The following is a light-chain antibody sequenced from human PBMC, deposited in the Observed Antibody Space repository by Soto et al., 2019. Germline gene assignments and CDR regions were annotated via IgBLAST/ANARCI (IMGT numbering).Light chain of an antibody. J-gene: IGKJ4*01. CDR3: QQYGSSPPLT. V-gene: IGKV3-20*01. CDR2: GAS. Sequence: EIVLTQSPGTLSLSPGERATLSCRASQSVSSSYLAWYQQKPGQAPWLLIYGASSRATGIPDRFSGSGSGTDFTLTLSRLAPEDFAVYYCQQYGSSPPLTFGGGTKVEIK. CDR1: QSVSSSY.